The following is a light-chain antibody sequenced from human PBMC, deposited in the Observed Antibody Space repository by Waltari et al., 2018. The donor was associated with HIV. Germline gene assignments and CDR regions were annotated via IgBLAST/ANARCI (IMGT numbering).Light chain of an antibody. Sequence: QSALTQPASVSGSPGQSITISCTGTSTDIGSYNYVSWYQQHPGRAPKLIIYEVSYRPSGVSDRFSGSKSGNTASLTISVLQPEDEAEYYCDSYTISSTYVFGTGTKVTVL. CDR1: STDIGSYNY. CDR3: DSYTISSTYV. J-gene: IGLJ1*01. V-gene: IGLV2-14*03. CDR2: EVS.